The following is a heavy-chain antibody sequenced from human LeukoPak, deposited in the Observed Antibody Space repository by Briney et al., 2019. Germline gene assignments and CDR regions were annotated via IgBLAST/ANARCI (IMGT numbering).Heavy chain of an antibody. CDR2: IYYSGST. J-gene: IGHJ6*03. D-gene: IGHD6-13*01. V-gene: IGHV4-39*01. CDR1: GGSISSSSYY. CDR3: ARRLRQAAGTSAYYYYYMDV. Sequence: SETLSLTCTVSGGSISSSSYYWGWIRQPPGKGLEWIGSIYYSGSTYYNPSLKSRVTISVDTSKNQFSLKLSSVTAADTAVYYCARRLRQAAGTSAYYYYYMDVWGKGTTVTVSS.